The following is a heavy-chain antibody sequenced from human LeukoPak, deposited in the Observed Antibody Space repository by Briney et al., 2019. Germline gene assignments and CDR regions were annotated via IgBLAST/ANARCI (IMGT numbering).Heavy chain of an antibody. Sequence: ASVKVSCKASGYTFTSYGISWVRQAPGQGLEWMGWISAYNGNTNYAQKLQGRVTMTRDTSTSTVYMELSSLRSEDTAVYYCARVAGSSWQYFDYWGQGTLVTVSS. CDR1: GYTFTSYG. CDR2: ISAYNGNT. CDR3: ARVAGSSWQYFDY. D-gene: IGHD6-13*01. V-gene: IGHV1-18*01. J-gene: IGHJ4*02.